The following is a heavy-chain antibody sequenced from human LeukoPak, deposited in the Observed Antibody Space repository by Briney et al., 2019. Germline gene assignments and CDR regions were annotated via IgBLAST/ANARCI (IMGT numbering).Heavy chain of an antibody. CDR2: ISWNSGSI. J-gene: IGHJ4*02. V-gene: IGHV3-9*03. Sequence: GRSLRLSCAASGFTFDDYAMHWVRQAPGKGLEWVSGISWNSGSIGYADSVKGRFTISRDNAKNSLYLQMNSLRAEDMALYYCAKATARYSSSSTFDYWGQGTLVTVSS. CDR3: AKATARYSSSSTFDY. D-gene: IGHD6-6*01. CDR1: GFTFDDYA.